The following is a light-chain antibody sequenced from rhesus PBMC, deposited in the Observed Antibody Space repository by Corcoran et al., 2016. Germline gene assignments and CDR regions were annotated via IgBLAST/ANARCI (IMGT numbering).Light chain of an antibody. CDR1: ENVNNY. Sequence: DIQMTQSPSSLSASVGDRVTITCRASENVNNYLNWYQQKPGKAPKLLIYKASTLQSGVPSRFSGSGSGTDYTFTINSLQPEDVATYYYQHVYTIPPTFGGGTKVEIK. CDR3: QHVYTIPPT. CDR2: KAS. J-gene: IGKJ4*01. V-gene: IGKV1-74*01.